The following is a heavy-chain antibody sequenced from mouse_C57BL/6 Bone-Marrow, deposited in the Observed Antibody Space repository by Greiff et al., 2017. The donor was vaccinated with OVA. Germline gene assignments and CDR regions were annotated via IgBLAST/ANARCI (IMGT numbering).Heavy chain of an antibody. CDR3: AASQYSGSSYAMDY. CDR1: GYTFTSYW. J-gene: IGHJ4*01. V-gene: IGHV1-64*01. Sequence: VQLQQPGAELVKPGASVKLSCKASGYTFTSYWMHWVKQRPGQGLEWIGMIHPNSGSTNYNEKFKSKATLTVDKSSSTAYMQLSSLTSEDSAVYYCAASQYSGSSYAMDYWGQGTSVTVSS. CDR2: IHPNSGST. D-gene: IGHD1-1*01.